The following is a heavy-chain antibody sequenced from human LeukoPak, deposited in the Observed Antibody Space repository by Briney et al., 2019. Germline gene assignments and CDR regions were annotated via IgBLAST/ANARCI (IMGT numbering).Heavy chain of an antibody. J-gene: IGHJ6*03. CDR3: ARDWGVSARPGYMDV. CDR1: GGSISSYY. V-gene: IGHV4-59*01. D-gene: IGHD6-6*01. Sequence: SETLSLICSVSGGSISSYYWSWIRQPPGKGLEWIGYNYYSGSTNYNLSIKSRVTISVDTSKNQFSLKLSCVTTADTAVYYCARDWGVSARPGYMDVWGKGTTVTVSS. CDR2: NYYSGST.